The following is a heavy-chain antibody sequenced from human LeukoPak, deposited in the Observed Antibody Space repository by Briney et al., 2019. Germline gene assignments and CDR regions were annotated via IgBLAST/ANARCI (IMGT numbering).Heavy chain of an antibody. D-gene: IGHD4-17*01. V-gene: IGHV4-39*01. J-gene: IGHJ3*02. CDR3: ARTLNDYGDYKGAFDI. CDR2: IYYSGNT. CDR1: GGSISSSNYY. Sequence: PSETLSLTCTVSGGSISSSNYYWGWIRQPPGKGLEWIGTIYYSGNTYYNPSLKSRVTISVDTSKNQFSLKLSSVTAADTAVYYCARTLNDYGDYKGAFDIWGQGTMVTVSS.